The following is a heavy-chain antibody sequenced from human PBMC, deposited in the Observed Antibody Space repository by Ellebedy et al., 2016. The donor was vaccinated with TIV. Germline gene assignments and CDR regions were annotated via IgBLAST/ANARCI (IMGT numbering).Heavy chain of an antibody. J-gene: IGHJ4*02. V-gene: IGHV1-2*04. Sequence: AASVKVSCKASGYTFTGYYMHWVRQAPGQGLEWMGWINPNSGGTNYAQKFQGWVTMTRDTSISTAYMELSRLRSDDTAVYFCARGGVAGTPFDYWGQGTLVTVSS. D-gene: IGHD1-1*01. CDR1: GYTFTGYY. CDR2: INPNSGGT. CDR3: ARGGVAGTPFDY.